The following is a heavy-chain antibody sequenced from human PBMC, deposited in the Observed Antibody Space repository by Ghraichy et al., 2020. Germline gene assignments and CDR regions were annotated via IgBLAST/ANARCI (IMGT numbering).Heavy chain of an antibody. CDR1: GFTFSGYN. V-gene: IGHV3-30-3*01. CDR2: ISDAGSNE. J-gene: IGHJ6*02. D-gene: IGHD6-19*01. Sequence: GALRLSCAASGFTFSGYNMHWVRQAPGKGLEWVADISDAGSNEYYVDSVKGRFTISRDNSKSTLYLQMNSLRPEDTAVYYCARATREWLGRFYGVDVWGQGTTVIVS. CDR3: ARATREWLGRFYGVDV.